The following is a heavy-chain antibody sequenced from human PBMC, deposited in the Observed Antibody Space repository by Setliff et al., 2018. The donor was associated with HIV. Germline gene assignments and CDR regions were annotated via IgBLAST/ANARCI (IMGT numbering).Heavy chain of an antibody. V-gene: IGHV1-8*03. Sequence: ASVKVSCKASGYSFTNYDINWVRQATGQGLEWMGWMNPKSGKTGYAQKFQGRVTITRNTSISTVCMDLDSLRSDDAAVYYCARGFYDFFYNYYMDVWGKGTTVTVSS. CDR3: ARGFYDFFYNYYMDV. J-gene: IGHJ6*03. D-gene: IGHD3-3*01. CDR2: MNPKSGKT. CDR1: GYSFTNYD.